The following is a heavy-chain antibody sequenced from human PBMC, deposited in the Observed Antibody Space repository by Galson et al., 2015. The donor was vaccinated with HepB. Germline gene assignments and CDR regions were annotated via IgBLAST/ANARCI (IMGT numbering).Heavy chain of an antibody. CDR1: GGSISSYY. Sequence: SETLSLTCTVSGGSISSYYWSWIRQPAGKGLEWIGRIYTSGSTNYNPSLKSRVTMSVDTSKNQFSLKLSSVTAADTAVYYCARSRLVATHMIVVDNWYFDLWGRGTLVTVSS. CDR2: IYTSGST. V-gene: IGHV4-4*07. D-gene: IGHD3-22*01. J-gene: IGHJ2*01. CDR3: ARSRLVATHMIVVDNWYFDL.